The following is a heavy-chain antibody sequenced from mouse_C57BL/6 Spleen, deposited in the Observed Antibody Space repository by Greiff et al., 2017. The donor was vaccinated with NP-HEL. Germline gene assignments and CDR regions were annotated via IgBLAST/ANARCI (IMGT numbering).Heavy chain of an antibody. J-gene: IGHJ1*03. CDR3: ASLSVVAWYFDV. D-gene: IGHD1-1*01. Sequence: EVQLQQSGPGLVKPSQSLSLTCSVTGYSITSGYYWNWIRQFPENKLEWMGYISYDGSNNYNPSLKNRISITRDTSKNQFFLKLNSVTTEDTATYYFASLSVVAWYFDVWGTGTTVTVSS. CDR1: GYSITSGYY. V-gene: IGHV3-6*01. CDR2: ISYDGSN.